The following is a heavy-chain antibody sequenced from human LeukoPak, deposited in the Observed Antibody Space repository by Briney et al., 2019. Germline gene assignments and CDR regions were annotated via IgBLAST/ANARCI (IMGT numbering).Heavy chain of an antibody. CDR2: ISTNPRTR. CDR3: ANYWPSQLYRYFQH. D-gene: IGHD2-2*01. J-gene: IGHJ1*01. CDR1: GFTFSNYA. Sequence: AGGSLRLSCVASGFTFSNYAMTWVRQAPGKGLEWVATISTNPRTRYYADSVRGRFDISRDNSKNTVYLQLNGLTAEDSALYYCANYWPSQLYRYFQHSGQGTLVTVSS. V-gene: IGHV3-23*01.